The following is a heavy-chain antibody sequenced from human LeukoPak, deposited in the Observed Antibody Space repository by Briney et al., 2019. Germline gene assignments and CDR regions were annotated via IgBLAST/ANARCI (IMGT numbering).Heavy chain of an antibody. D-gene: IGHD5-24*01. CDR3: AKQFVDI. J-gene: IGHJ5*02. CDR2: ISGSGNDP. CDR1: GFTFSNYA. V-gene: IGHV3-23*01. Sequence: GGSLRLSCVASGFTFSNYAMNWVRQAPGKGLEWVSSISGSGNDPSYADSVKGRFTISRDNFRSTLYLQMNSLRAEDTAVYYCAKQFVDIWGQGTLATVSS.